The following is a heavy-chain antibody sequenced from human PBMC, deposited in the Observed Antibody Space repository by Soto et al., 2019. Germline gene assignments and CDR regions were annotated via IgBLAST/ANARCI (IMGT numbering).Heavy chain of an antibody. Sequence: SETLSLTCTVSGGSISSYYWSWIRQPPGKGLEWIGYIYYSGSTNYNPSLKSRVTISVDTSKNQFSLKLSSVTAADTAVYYCARQGPDIGDCSGGSCYWFDPWGEGTLVTVSS. V-gene: IGHV4-59*08. CDR2: IYYSGST. CDR1: GGSISSYY. D-gene: IGHD2-15*01. CDR3: ARQGPDIGDCSGGSCYWFDP. J-gene: IGHJ5*02.